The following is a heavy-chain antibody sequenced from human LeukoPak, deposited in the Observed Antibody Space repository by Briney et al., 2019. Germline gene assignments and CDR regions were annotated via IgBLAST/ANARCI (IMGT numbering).Heavy chain of an antibody. Sequence: ASVKVSCKASGYTFTSYYIHWVRQAPGQGPEWMGVINPHTGSTTYAQKFQGRVTMTRDTSTSTVYMDLSSLKSGDTAVYYCARTGRGHIYGYFDYWGQGTLVTVSS. CDR2: INPHTGST. J-gene: IGHJ4*02. CDR1: GYTFTSYY. V-gene: IGHV1-46*01. D-gene: IGHD5-18*01. CDR3: ARTGRGHIYGYFDY.